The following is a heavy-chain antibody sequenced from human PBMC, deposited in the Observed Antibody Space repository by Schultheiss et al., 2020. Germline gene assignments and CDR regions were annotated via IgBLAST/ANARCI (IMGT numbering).Heavy chain of an antibody. D-gene: IGHD3-3*01. V-gene: IGHV4-34*01. CDR1: GGSFSGYY. CDR2: INHSGST. CDR3: ARVLGYYDFWSGYYAFYYYYMDV. J-gene: IGHJ6*03. Sequence: SQTLSLTCAVYGGSFSGYYWSWIRQPPGKGLEWIGEINHSGSTNYNPSLKSRVTISVDTSKNQFSLKLSSVTAADTAVYYCARVLGYYDFWSGYYAFYYYYMDVWGKGTTVTVSS.